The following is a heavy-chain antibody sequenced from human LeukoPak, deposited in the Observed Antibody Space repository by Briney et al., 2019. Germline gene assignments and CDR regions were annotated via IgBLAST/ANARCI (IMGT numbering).Heavy chain of an antibody. D-gene: IGHD1-26*01. Sequence: SETLSLTCAVYGGSFGGYYWSWLRQPPGKGLEWIGEIHHSGRTNYNPSLKSRVTISVDTSKNQFSLKLSSVTAADTAVYYCARGVSPKGMGGRRFDYWGQGTLVTVSS. CDR1: GGSFGGYY. CDR2: IHHSGRT. CDR3: ARGVSPKGMGGRRFDY. V-gene: IGHV4-34*01. J-gene: IGHJ4*02.